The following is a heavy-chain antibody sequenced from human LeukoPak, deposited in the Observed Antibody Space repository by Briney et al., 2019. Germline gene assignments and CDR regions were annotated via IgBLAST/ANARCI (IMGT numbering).Heavy chain of an antibody. J-gene: IGHJ4*02. CDR1: GFTFTGYY. CDR3: ARVDKQQLVRENY. CDR2: INPNNGGT. Sequence: ASVKVSCKASGFTFTGYYFHWVRQAPGQGLEWVGWINPNNGGTNYAQKFQGRVTIIRDTSISTAYMEMSSLRSDDTAVYYCARVDKQQLVRENYWGQGTLVTVSS. D-gene: IGHD6-13*01. V-gene: IGHV1-2*02.